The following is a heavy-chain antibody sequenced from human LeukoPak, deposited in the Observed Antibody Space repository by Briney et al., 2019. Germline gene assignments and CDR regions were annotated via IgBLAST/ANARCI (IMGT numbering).Heavy chain of an antibody. CDR1: GFTFSSYG. J-gene: IGHJ4*02. D-gene: IGHD6-13*01. CDR2: IRYDGSNK. Sequence: GGSLRLSCAASGFTFSSYGMHWVRQAPGKGLEWVAFIRYDGSNKYYADSVKGRFTISRDNAKNSLYLQMNSLRAEDTAVYYCAREFPGYSSSWYDYWGQGTLVTVSS. CDR3: AREFPGYSSSWYDY. V-gene: IGHV3-30*02.